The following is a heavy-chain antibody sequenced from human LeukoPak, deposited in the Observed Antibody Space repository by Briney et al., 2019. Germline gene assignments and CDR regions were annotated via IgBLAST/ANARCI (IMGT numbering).Heavy chain of an antibody. CDR2: IYYNGNT. J-gene: IGHJ5*02. D-gene: IGHD3-10*01. CDR1: GGSIRSSSYY. CDR3: ARGGYYGSGNDFRFDP. Sequence: PSETLSLTCSVSGGSIRSSSYYWGWIRQPPGKGLEGIGSIYYNGNTYYNPSLKSRVTISVDTSKNQSSLTLTSVTAADTAVYFCARGGYYGSGNDFRFDPWGQGTLVTVSS. V-gene: IGHV4-39*07.